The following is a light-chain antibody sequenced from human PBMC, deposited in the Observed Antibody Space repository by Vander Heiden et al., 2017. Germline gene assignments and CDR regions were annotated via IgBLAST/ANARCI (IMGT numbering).Light chain of an antibody. CDR2: EVG. CDR1: SSDIGRYSY. J-gene: IGLJ2*01. CDR3: SSFSTSDTPVV. Sequence: QSALTQPAAVSGSPGQSITIFCTGTSSDIGRYSYVSWYQQFPGKAPKLLIHEVGNRPSGVSDRFSGSKSVNTASLTISGLQAEDEGIHYCSSFSTSDTPVVFGGGTSVTVL. V-gene: IGLV2-14*01.